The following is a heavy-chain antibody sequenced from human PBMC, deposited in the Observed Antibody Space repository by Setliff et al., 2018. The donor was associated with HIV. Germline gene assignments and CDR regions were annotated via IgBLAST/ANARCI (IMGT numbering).Heavy chain of an antibody. D-gene: IGHD2-8*01. V-gene: IGHV3-23*01. CDR3: AKDRVGNCINGVCYTPDY. CDR2: ISGSGGST. CDR1: GFAFSSYA. Sequence: GSLRLSCAASGFAFSSYAMSWVRQAPGKGLEWVSAISGSGGSTYYADSVTGRFTISRDNSKKTLYLQMNSLRAEDTAVYYCAKDRVGNCINGVCYTPDYWGQGTLVTVSS. J-gene: IGHJ4*02.